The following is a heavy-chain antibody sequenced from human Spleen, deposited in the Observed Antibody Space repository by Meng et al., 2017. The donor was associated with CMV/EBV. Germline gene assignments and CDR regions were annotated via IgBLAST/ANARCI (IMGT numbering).Heavy chain of an antibody. CDR1: GLTFSSYW. J-gene: IGHJ4*02. D-gene: IGHD3-10*01. Sequence: GSLKISCAVSGLTFSSYWMTWVRQAPGKGLEWVANINEDGSERHYVDSVKGRFTISRDNAKNSLYLQMNSLRAEDTAVYYCVKLFDYWGQGTLVTVSS. V-gene: IGHV3-7*01. CDR3: VKLFDY. CDR2: INEDGSER.